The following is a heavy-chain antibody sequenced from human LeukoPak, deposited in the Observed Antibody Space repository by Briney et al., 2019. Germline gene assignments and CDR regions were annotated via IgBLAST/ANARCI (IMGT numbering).Heavy chain of an antibody. V-gene: IGHV4-59*01. CDR1: AVSITTYY. CDR3: ARGKEVITMLRGLKPGYYFDY. CDR2: MYNSGST. D-gene: IGHD3-10*01. J-gene: IGHJ4*02. Sequence: SETLSLTCNVSAVSITTYYWSWIRQPPGQGLEWLGYMYNSGSTNYNPSLKSRVTISVDTSKNQFSLKLSSVTAADTAVYYCARGKEVITMLRGLKPGYYFDYWGQGTLVTVSS.